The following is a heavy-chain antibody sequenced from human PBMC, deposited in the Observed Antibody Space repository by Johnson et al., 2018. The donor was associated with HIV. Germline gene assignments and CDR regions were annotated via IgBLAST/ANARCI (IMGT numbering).Heavy chain of an antibody. V-gene: IGHV3-20*04. CDR2: INWNGGSK. CDR1: GFTFDDYG. J-gene: IGHJ3*02. Sequence: VQLVESGGGVVRPGGSLRLSCAASGFTFDDYGMSWVRQAPGKGLEWVSGINWNGGSKGYGDSVKGRFTISRDNAKNSLYLQMNTLRPEDTALYYCAKDLVVINVRYAFHIWGQGTMVTVSS. CDR3: AKDLVVINVRYAFHI. D-gene: IGHD3-22*01.